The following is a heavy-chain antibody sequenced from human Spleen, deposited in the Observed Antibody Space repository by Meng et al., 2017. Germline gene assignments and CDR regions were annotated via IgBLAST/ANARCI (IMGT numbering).Heavy chain of an antibody. D-gene: IGHD3-10*01. CDR1: GFTVSSNY. CDR3: ARDVLGSYPRSIPILDY. CDR2: IDSGGRT. J-gene: IGHJ4*02. Sequence: GESLKISCAASGFTVSSNYMAWVRQVSGKGLEWVAVIDSGGRTYYADSVKGRFTISRHSPKNMLYLDMNILITEDTAMYYCARDVLGSYPRSIPILDYWGQGTLVTVSS. V-gene: IGHV3-53*04.